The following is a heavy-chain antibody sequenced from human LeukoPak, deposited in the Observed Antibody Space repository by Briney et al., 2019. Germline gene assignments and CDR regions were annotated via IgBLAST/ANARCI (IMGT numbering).Heavy chain of an antibody. CDR2: IFNRGST. J-gene: IGHJ3*02. D-gene: IGHD4-17*01. V-gene: IGHV4-61*08. CDR3: ARKTTTGPTKAAFDI. CDR1: GGSVSSNGYY. Sequence: SETLSLTCTVSGGSVSSNGYYWNWIRQPPGKGLEWIGYIFNRGSTNYNPSLKSRVTISVDTANNQFSLRLNSVTAVDTAVYYCARKTTTGPTKAAFDIWGQGTMLTVSS.